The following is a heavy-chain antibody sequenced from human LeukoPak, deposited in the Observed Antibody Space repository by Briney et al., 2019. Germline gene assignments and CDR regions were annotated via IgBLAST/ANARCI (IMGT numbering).Heavy chain of an antibody. CDR3: VRDNIAAAGDDNFDI. Sequence: GGSLRLSCTASGFTFSPYAMNWVRQAPGKGLEWVSYISSGSTSVYYADSVKGRFIISRDNAKNSLSLQMNSLRAEDAAVYFCVRDNIAAAGDDNFDIWGQGTMVTVSS. CDR2: ISSGSTSV. D-gene: IGHD6-13*01. J-gene: IGHJ3*02. CDR1: GFTFSPYA. V-gene: IGHV3-48*04.